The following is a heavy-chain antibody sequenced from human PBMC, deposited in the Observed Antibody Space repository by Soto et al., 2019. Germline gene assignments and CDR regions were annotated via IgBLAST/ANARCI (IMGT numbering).Heavy chain of an antibody. D-gene: IGHD3-16*02. V-gene: IGHV3-23*01. J-gene: IGHJ3*01. CDR1: GFAFKDYT. CDR2: ISGSGSKT. Sequence: GGSLRLSCAASGFAFKDYTMSWVRLAPGKGLEWVSGISGSGSKTYYSDSVKGRFTISRDNYGNTLYLEVNNLRAEYTGVYYWARDFLFRTFVRAYAFDFWGQGTVVTVSS. CDR3: ARDFLFRTFVRAYAFDF.